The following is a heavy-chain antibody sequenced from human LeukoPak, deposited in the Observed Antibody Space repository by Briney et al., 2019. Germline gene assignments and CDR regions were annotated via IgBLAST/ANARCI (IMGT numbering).Heavy chain of an antibody. CDR3: ARRTLLDKDYHGLDV. Sequence: PGESLKFSCKGSGYSFSTYWIGWVRQKPGKGLEWMGMIYAGDSDTRYSPSFQGQVTMSVDKSTSTAYLQWSSLKASDTATYFCARRTLLDKDYHGLDVWGQGTTVTVSS. V-gene: IGHV5-51*01. J-gene: IGHJ6*02. D-gene: IGHD3/OR15-3a*01. CDR1: GYSFSTYW. CDR2: IYAGDSDT.